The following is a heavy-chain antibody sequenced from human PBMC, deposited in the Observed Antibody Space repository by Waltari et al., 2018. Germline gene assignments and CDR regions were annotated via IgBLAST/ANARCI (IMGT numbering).Heavy chain of an antibody. Sequence: EVQLVESGGGLVQPGGSLRLSCAASGLIFSTYSMTWVRQAPGKGVEWVAYISRTGTTIYYTDALQGRFTISRTNAQNSRYLQMNSLRAEDTAVYYCAREIRGTGYFPDAFDIWGQGTMVTVSS. J-gene: IGHJ3*02. CDR3: AREIRGTGYFPDAFDI. V-gene: IGHV3-48*01. D-gene: IGHD3-9*01. CDR1: GLIFSTYS. CDR2: ISRTGTTI.